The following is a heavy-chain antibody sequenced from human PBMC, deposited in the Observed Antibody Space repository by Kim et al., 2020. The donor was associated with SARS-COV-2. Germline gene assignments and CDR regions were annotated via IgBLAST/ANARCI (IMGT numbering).Heavy chain of an antibody. J-gene: IGHJ4*02. Sequence: STDPVKDRFTIAKDNSKNTLYLRRNSLRAENTAVYYCAKDVKAGPSLYDFWGQGTLVTVSS. D-gene: IGHD3-3*01. CDR3: AKDVKAGPSLYDF. V-gene: IGHV3-23*01.